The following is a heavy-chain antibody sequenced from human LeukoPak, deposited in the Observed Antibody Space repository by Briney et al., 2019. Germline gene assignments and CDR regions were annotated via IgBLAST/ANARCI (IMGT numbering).Heavy chain of an antibody. CDR1: GFTFVSYA. J-gene: IGHJ6*02. V-gene: IGHV3-23*01. D-gene: IGHD5-12*01. CDR3: ARDSGYDLVYGMDV. CDR2: INGGGDTS. Sequence: GGSLRLSCAASGFTFVSYAMSWVRQAPGKGLEWVSAINGGGDTSFYADSVEGRFTISKDNSKNTLYLQMNSLRADDTAVYYCARDSGYDLVYGMDVWGQGTTVTVSS.